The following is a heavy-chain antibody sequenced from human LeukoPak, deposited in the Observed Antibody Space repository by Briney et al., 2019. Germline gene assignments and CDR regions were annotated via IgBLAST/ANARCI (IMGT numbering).Heavy chain of an antibody. J-gene: IGHJ1*01. D-gene: IGHD3-3*01. CDR2: ISHDGSNK. Sequence: GGSLRLSCAASGFTFSSYGMHWVRQAPGKGLEWVAGISHDGSNKYYADSVKGRFTISRDNSKNTLYLHMNSLRAEDTAVYYCAKSLYYDFWSGYSHWGQGTLVAVSS. CDR1: GFTFSSYG. CDR3: AKSLYYDFWSGYSH. V-gene: IGHV3-30*18.